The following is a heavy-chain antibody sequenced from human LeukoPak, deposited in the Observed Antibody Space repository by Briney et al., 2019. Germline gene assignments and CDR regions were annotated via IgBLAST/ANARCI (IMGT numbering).Heavy chain of an antibody. Sequence: ASVKVSCKVSGYTLTELSMHWVRQAPGKGLEWMGWISAYNGNTNYAQKFQGRVTITADESTSTAYMELSSLRSEDTAVYYCAREGANYYGSGSYYPLGPWGQGTLVTVSS. CDR3: AREGANYYGSGSYYPLGP. V-gene: IGHV1-24*01. CDR1: GYTLTELS. D-gene: IGHD3-10*01. J-gene: IGHJ5*02. CDR2: ISAYNGNT.